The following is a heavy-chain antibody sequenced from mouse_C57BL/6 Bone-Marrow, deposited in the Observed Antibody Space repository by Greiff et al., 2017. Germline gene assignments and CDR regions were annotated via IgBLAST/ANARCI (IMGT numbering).Heavy chain of an antibody. CDR3: ARRGAAGYFDV. J-gene: IGHJ1*03. CDR2: ISGGGGNT. CDR1: GFTFSSYT. D-gene: IGHD6-1*01. V-gene: IGHV5-9*01. Sequence: EVKVVESGGGLVKPGGSLKLSCAASGFTFSSYTMSWVRQTPEKRLEWVATISGGGGNTYYPDSVKGRVTISRDNAKNTLYLQMSSLRSEDTALYYCARRGAAGYFDVWGTGTTVTVSS.